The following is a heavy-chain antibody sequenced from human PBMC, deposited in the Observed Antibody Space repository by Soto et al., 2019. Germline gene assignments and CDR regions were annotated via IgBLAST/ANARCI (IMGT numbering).Heavy chain of an antibody. D-gene: IGHD6-13*01. Sequence: EVQLVESGGGLVEPGGSLRLSCAASGFAFDSYWMHWVRQVPGEGPVWVSRIDYDGTTTTYADFVKGRFTISRDNAKNTLFLQLNSLRVEDTAVYYCTRGPRPSSAGTGDYWGQGTLVTVSS. CDR3: TRGPRPSSAGTGDY. J-gene: IGHJ4*02. CDR2: IDYDGTTT. V-gene: IGHV3-74*01. CDR1: GFAFDSYW.